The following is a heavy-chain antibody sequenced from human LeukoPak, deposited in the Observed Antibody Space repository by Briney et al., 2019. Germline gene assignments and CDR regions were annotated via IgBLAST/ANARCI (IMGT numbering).Heavy chain of an antibody. D-gene: IGHD3-10*01. CDR2: VSDSGGST. J-gene: IGHJ4*02. Sequence: GRSLRLSCAASGFTFSSYGMHWVRQAPGKGLEWVSTVSDSGGSTYNADSVKGRFTISRDNSKNTLYLQMISLRVEDTAVYYCAKTYYSSGSYYHFEYWGQGTQVTVSS. V-gene: IGHV3-23*01. CDR1: GFTFSSYG. CDR3: AKTYYSSGSYYHFEY.